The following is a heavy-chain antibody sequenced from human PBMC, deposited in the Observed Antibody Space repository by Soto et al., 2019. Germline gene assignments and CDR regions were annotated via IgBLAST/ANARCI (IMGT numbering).Heavy chain of an antibody. V-gene: IGHV4-39*01. CDR3: AVVDSTGNWFDP. Sequence: SETLSLTCTASGGSISSSDFYWGWLRQTPGKGLEFIGSMYYSGTTYYNPSLKSRVTISVDTSKNQFTLKLISVTAADTAVYYCAVVDSTGNWFDPWGEGALVTVSS. D-gene: IGHD6-25*01. CDR2: MYYSGTT. J-gene: IGHJ5*02. CDR1: GGSISSSDFY.